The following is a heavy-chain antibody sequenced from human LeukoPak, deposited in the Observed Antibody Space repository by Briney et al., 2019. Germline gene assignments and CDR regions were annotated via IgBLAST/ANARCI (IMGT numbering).Heavy chain of an antibody. CDR2: INHSGST. Sequence: SETLSLTCAVYGGSFSGYYWSWIRQPPGKGLESIGEINHSGSTNYNPSLKSRVTISVDTSKNQFSLKLSSVTAADTAVYYCARFNGYYYYMDVWGKGTTVTISS. CDR1: GGSFSGYY. D-gene: IGHD2-8*01. J-gene: IGHJ6*03. V-gene: IGHV4-34*01. CDR3: ARFNGYYYYMDV.